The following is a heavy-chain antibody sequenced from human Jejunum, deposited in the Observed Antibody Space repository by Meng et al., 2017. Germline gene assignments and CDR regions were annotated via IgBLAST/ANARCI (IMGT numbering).Heavy chain of an antibody. CDR1: GDSVSSDHYY. CDR2: IYYSGST. D-gene: IGHD1-26*01. Sequence: QVPRQESRPGLVRPSATLFLTCAVSGDSVSSDHYYWSWIRQPPGKGLEWIGYIYYSGSTDHNPSLKSRVTMSVVTSRNQFSLNLSSVTAADTAVYYCARVILYSGSYYFDSWGQGTLVTVSS. CDR3: ARVILYSGSYYFDS. J-gene: IGHJ4*02. V-gene: IGHV4-61*01.